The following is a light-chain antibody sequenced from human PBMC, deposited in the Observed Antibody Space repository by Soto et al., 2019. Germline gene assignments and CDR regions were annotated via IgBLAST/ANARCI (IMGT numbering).Light chain of an antibody. CDR3: QSSDSSLSGHVV. CDR2: GIS. J-gene: IGLJ2*01. V-gene: IGLV1-40*01. CDR1: SSNIGAGYD. Sequence: QSALTQPPSVSGAPGQRVTISCTGSSSNIGAGYDVHWYQQLPGTAPKLLIYGISNRPSGVPDRFSGSKSGTSASLAITGLQAEDEVDYYCQSSDSSLSGHVVFGGGTKLTVL.